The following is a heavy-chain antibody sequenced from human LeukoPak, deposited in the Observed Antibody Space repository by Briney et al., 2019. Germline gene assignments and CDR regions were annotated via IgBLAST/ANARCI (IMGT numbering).Heavy chain of an antibody. D-gene: IGHD3-3*01. Sequence: GGSLRLSCAASGFTFSSYAMSWVRQAPGKGLEWVSAISGSGGSTYYADSVKGRFTISRDNSKDTLYLQMNSLRAEDTAVYYCAKGSGLRFLEWLLSFFDYWGQGTLVTVSS. CDR2: ISGSGGST. V-gene: IGHV3-23*01. CDR1: GFTFSSYA. J-gene: IGHJ4*02. CDR3: AKGSGLRFLEWLLSFFDY.